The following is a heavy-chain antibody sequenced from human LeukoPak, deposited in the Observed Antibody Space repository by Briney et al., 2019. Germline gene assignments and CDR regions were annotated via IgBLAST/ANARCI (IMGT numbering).Heavy chain of an antibody. V-gene: IGHV3-74*01. CDR3: ATKQWLAPPPDS. CDR1: GFTFSKYW. Sequence: GSLRLSCAASGFTFSKYWMLWVRPAPGKGLESVSRINTDGTVTTYANSVKGRFTVSRDNADNTMFLQMNSVRDEDTAVYYCATKQWLAPPPDSWGQGTPVTVSS. CDR2: INTDGTVT. J-gene: IGHJ4*02. D-gene: IGHD6-19*01.